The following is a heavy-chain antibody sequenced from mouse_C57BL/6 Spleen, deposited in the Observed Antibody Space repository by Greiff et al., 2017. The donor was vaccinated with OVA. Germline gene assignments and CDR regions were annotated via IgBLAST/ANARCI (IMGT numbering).Heavy chain of an antibody. CDR2: IRNKANGYTT. D-gene: IGHD1-1*01. V-gene: IGHV7-3*01. CDR1: GFTFTDYY. J-gene: IGHJ1*03. CDR3: ARYRGSRNWYFDV. Sequence: EVKLMESGGGLVQPGGSLSLSCAASGFTFTDYYMSWVRQPPGKALEWLGFIRNKANGYTTEYSASVKGRFTISRDNSQSILYLQMNALRAEDSATYYCARYRGSRNWYFDVWGTGTTVTVSS.